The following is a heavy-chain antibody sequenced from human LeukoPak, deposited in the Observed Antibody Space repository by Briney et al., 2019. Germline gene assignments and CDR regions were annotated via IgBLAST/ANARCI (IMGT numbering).Heavy chain of an antibody. D-gene: IGHD2-2*02. J-gene: IGHJ5*02. CDR3: ARNLTVVVPAAIWLPTGFDP. CDR1: GGSFSGYY. CDR2: IYTSGST. Sequence: SETLSLTCAVYGGSFSGYYWSWIRQPAGKGLEWIGRIYTSGSTNYNPSLKSRVTMSVDTSKNQFSLKLSSVTAADTAVYYCARNLTVVVPAAIWLPTGFDPWGQGTLVTVSS. V-gene: IGHV4-59*10.